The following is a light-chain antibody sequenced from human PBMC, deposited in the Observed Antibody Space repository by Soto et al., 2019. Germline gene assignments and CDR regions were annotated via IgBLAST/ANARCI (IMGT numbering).Light chain of an antibody. CDR2: DVS. CDR3: SSYTTTTTPASWV. Sequence: QAVVTQPASVSGSPGQSITISCTGTSSDIGTYNYISWFQQHPGKAPKLMTYDVSNRASGVSDRFSASKSGNTASLTISGLQAEDEADYYCSSYTTTTTPASWVFGGGTQLTVL. J-gene: IGLJ7*01. V-gene: IGLV2-14*03. CDR1: SSDIGTYNY.